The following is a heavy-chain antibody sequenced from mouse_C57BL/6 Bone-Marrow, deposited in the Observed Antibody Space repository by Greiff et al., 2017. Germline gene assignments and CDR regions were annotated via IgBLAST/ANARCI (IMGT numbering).Heavy chain of an antibody. CDR2: IRSKSNNYAT. D-gene: IGHD2-4*01. CDR1: GFSFNTYA. Sequence: EVQLVESGGGLVQPKGSLKLSCAASGFSFNTYAMNWVRQAPGKGLEWVARIRSKSNNYATYYADSVKARFTISRDDSESMLYLQMNNLKTEDTAMYYCVRHEDDYDGFAYWGQGTLVTVSA. CDR3: VRHEDDYDGFAY. V-gene: IGHV10-1*01. J-gene: IGHJ3*01.